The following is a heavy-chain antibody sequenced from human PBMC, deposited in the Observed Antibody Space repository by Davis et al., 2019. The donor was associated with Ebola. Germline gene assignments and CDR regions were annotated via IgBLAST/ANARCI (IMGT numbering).Heavy chain of an antibody. D-gene: IGHD2-2*01. V-gene: IGHV1-69*13. CDR2: IIPIFGTA. CDR3: ATDIVVVPAAPHYYYGMDV. CDR1: GGTFSSYA. J-gene: IGHJ6*02. Sequence: SVKVSCKASGGTFSSYAISWVRQASGQGLEWMGGIIPIFGTANYAQKFQGRVTITADESTSTAYMELSSLRSEDTAVYYCATDIVVVPAAPHYYYGMDVWGQGTTVTVSS.